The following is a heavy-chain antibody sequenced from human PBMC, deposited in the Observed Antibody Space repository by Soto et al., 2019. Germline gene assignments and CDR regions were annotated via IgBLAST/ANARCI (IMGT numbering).Heavy chain of an antibody. Sequence: TGGSLRLSCAVSGFTFDDNAMHWVRQAPEKGLEWVSGINWKSDIGYADSVKGRFTISRDNAKNSLYLQMNSLRAEDTAVYYCASGGPDLFDYWGQGTLVTVSS. CDR2: INWKSDI. J-gene: IGHJ4*02. CDR1: GFTFDDNA. V-gene: IGHV3-9*01. D-gene: IGHD2-15*01. CDR3: ASGGPDLFDY.